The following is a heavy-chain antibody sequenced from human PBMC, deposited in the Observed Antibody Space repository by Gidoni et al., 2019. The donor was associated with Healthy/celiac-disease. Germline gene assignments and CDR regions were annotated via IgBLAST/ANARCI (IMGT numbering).Heavy chain of an antibody. D-gene: IGHD2-21*01. CDR3: AKDSNGQHRPSVFQH. Sequence: EVQLVESGGGLVQPGRSLRLSCAASGFTFDDYAMHWVRQAPGKGLEWVSGISWNSGSIGYADSVKGRFTISRDNAKNSLYLQMNSPRAEDTALYYCAKDSNGQHRPSVFQHWGQGTLVTVSS. J-gene: IGHJ1*01. CDR1: GFTFDDYA. V-gene: IGHV3-9*01. CDR2: ISWNSGSI.